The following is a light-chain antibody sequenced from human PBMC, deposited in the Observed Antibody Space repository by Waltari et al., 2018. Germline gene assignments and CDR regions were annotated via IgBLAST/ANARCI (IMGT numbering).Light chain of an antibody. CDR3: QQSYSTPWT. V-gene: IGKV1-39*01. CDR1: QSISSY. CDR2: AAS. J-gene: IGKJ1*01. Sequence: DIQMNQSPSSLSASVGDRVTITCRASQSISSYLNWYQQKPGKAPKLLLYAASSLQSGVPSRFSGSGSGKDFTLTISSLQPEDFATYYCQQSYSTPWTFGQGTKVEIK.